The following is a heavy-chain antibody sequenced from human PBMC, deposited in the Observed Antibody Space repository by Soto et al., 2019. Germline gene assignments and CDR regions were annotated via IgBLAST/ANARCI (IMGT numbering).Heavy chain of an antibody. V-gene: IGHV3-23*01. D-gene: IGHD5-12*01. CDR2: ISGSGGST. CDR1: VSTFSSYA. J-gene: IGHJ4*02. Sequence: VQLLESGGGLVQPGGSLRLSCAASVSTFSSYAMSWVRQAPGKGLGWVSAISGSGGSTYYEDSAKGRFTSSRDNSKNTLYLQMNSLRAEDTAVYYCAKGIHVAYSGYPDYWGQGNLVTVSS. CDR3: AKGIHVAYSGYPDY.